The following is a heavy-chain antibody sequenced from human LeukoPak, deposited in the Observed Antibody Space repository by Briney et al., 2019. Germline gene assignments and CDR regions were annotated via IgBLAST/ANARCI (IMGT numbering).Heavy chain of an antibody. D-gene: IGHD3-10*01. CDR3: ARVPGP. CDR1: GDSIKSYY. Sequence: SETLSLTCTVSGDSIKSYYLSWIRRPPGKGLEWIGYIYYSGITNHNPSLKSRVTISVDTSKNQFSLKPTSVTAADTAVYYCARVPGPWGQGTLVTVSS. CDR2: IYYSGIT. J-gene: IGHJ4*02. V-gene: IGHV4-59*01.